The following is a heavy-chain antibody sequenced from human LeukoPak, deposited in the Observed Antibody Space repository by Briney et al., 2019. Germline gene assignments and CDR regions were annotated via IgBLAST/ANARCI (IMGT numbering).Heavy chain of an antibody. D-gene: IGHD3-22*01. V-gene: IGHV4-39*07. J-gene: IGHJ3*02. CDR1: GGSINSSIYH. Sequence: ASETLSLTCTVSGGSINSSIYHRGWIRQPPGKGLEWIGNIYYSGSTYYNPSLKSRVTISVDTSKNQFSLKLSSVTAADTGVYYCARDTRGYYDSSGPNDAFDIWGQGTMVTVSS. CDR3: ARDTRGYYDSSGPNDAFDI. CDR2: IYYSGST.